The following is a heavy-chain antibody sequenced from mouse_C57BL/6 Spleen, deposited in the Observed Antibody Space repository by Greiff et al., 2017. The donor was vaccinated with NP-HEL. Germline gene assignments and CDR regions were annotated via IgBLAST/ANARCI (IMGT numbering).Heavy chain of an antibody. D-gene: IGHD1-1*01. V-gene: IGHV1-80*01. Sequence: VQLQESGAELVKPGASVKISCKASGYAFSSYWMNWVKQRPGKGLEWIGQIYPGDGDTNYNGKFKGKATLTADKSSSTAYMQLSSLTSEDSAVYFCAREYYGSIYYFDYWGQGTSLTVSS. J-gene: IGHJ2*02. CDR1: GYAFSSYW. CDR3: AREYYGSIYYFDY. CDR2: IYPGDGDT.